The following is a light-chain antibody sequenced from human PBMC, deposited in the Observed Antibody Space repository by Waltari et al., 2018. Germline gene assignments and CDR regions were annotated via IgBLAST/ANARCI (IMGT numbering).Light chain of an antibody. CDR2: EGS. CDR3: CSHAGDGTYV. CDR1: SRDVGSYNL. J-gene: IGLJ1*01. Sequence: QSALTQPASVSGSPGQSLTISCTGTSRDVGSYNLVPWYQQHPGKVPKVMIYEGSERPSGVSNRFSGSKSGNTASLTISGLQADDEADYYCCSHAGDGTYVFGGGTKVTVL. V-gene: IGLV2-23*01.